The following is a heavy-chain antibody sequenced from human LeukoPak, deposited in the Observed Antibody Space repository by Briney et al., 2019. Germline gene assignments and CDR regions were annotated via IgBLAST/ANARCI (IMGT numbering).Heavy chain of an antibody. Sequence: GGSLRLSCAVSGFTFSSSPMNWVRQSPERGLEWVSAISGTGGSTSYADSLKGRFTISRDNSKNTLYLQMSSLTVEDTAVYYCADFYSGSYVYWGQGTLVTVSS. CDR1: GFTFSSSP. CDR3: ADFYSGSYVY. CDR2: ISGTGGST. V-gene: IGHV3-23*01. J-gene: IGHJ4*02. D-gene: IGHD1-26*01.